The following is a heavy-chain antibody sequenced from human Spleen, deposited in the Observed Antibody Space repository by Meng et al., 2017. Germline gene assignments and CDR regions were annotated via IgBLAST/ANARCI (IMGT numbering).Heavy chain of an antibody. CDR1: GFTFSSYA. Sequence: GESLKISCAASGFTFSSYAMHWVRQAPGKGLEWVAVISYDGSNKYYADSVKGRFTISRDNSKNTLYLQMNSLRAEDTAVYYCARDPNRWDSSSWHFDYWVQGTLVTVPQ. J-gene: IGHJ4*02. CDR2: ISYDGSNK. CDR3: ARDPNRWDSSSWHFDY. V-gene: IGHV3-30*04. D-gene: IGHD6-13*01.